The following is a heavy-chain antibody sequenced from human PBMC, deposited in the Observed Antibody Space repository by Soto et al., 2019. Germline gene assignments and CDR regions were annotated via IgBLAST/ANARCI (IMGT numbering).Heavy chain of an antibody. V-gene: IGHV4-39*07. J-gene: IGHJ4*02. D-gene: IGHD5-12*01. CDR2: IYYSGST. CDR1: GGSISSSSYY. CDR3: ARGGVATIWGFDY. Sequence: SETLSLTCTVSGGSISSSSYYWGWIRQPPGKGLEWIGSIYYSGSTYYNPTLKSRVTISVDTSKNQFSLKLSSVTAADTAVYYCARGGVATIWGFDYWGQGTLVTVSS.